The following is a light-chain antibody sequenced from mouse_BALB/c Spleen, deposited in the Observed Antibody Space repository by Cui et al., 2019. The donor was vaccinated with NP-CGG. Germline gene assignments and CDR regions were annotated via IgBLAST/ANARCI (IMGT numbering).Light chain of an antibody. CDR2: GTN. CDR3: ALWYSNHWM. Sequence: AVVTHASARTTSPGETVTLTCRSSTGAVTSNNYANWVQEKPDHLFTGLIGGTNNRAPGVPARFSGSLIGDKAALTITGAQTEDEAIYFCALWYSNHWMFGGGTKLTVL. V-gene: IGLV1*01. J-gene: IGLJ1*01. CDR1: TGAVTSNNY.